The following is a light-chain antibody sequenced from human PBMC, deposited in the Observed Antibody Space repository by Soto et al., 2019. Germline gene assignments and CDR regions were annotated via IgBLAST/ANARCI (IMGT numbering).Light chain of an antibody. CDR1: SSDVGIYNY. V-gene: IGLV2-14*01. Sequence: QSAPTQPASVSGSPGQSITISCTGTSSDVGIYNYVSWYQQHPGKAPKLMIYQVTNRPSGVSNRFSGSKSGNTASLTISGLQAEDEADYYCSSYTGSTNYVFGTGTKVTVL. CDR3: SSYTGSTNYV. CDR2: QVT. J-gene: IGLJ1*01.